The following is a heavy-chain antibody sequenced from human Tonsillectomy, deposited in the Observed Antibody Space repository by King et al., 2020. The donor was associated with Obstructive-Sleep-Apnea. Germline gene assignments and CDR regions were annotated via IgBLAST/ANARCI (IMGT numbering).Heavy chain of an antibody. CDR2: TRQDGGDM. V-gene: IGHV3-7*01. D-gene: IGHD3-16*01. Sequence: VQLVESGGGLVQPGGSLRLSCAASGFSFSSYWMSWVRQAPGKGLEWVANTRQDGGDMCYVDSVKGRFTISRDNAKNSLYLQMNTLRAEDTAIYYCTRDYASTGAAGFYGIDFWGQGTLVSVSS. J-gene: IGHJ4*02. CDR3: TRDYASTGAAGFYGIDF. CDR1: GFSFSSYW.